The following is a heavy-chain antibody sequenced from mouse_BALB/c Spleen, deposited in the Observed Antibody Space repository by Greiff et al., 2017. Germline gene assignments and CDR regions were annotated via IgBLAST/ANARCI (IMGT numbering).Heavy chain of an antibody. J-gene: IGHJ4*01. V-gene: IGHV5-9-3*01. D-gene: IGHD2-10*02. CDR1: GFTFSSYA. Sequence: EVQRVESGGGLVKPGGSLKLSCAASGFTFSSYAMSWVRQTPEKRLEWVATISSGGSYTYYPDSVKGRFTISRDNAKNTLYLQMSSLRSEDTAMYYCARLGYGNTYAMDYWGQGTSVTVSS. CDR2: ISSGGSYT. CDR3: ARLGYGNTYAMDY.